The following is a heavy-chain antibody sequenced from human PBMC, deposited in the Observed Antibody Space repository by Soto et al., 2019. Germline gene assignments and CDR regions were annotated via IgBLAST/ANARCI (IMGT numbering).Heavy chain of an antibody. Sequence: QVQLQESGPGLVKPSQTLSLTCTVSGGSISSGDYYWSWIRQPPGKGLEWIGYIYYSGSTYYNPSVKSRVTISVDTSKNQFSLKLSSVTAADTAVYYCARDRPLVYSSSWYLNWGQGTLVTVSS. CDR1: GGSISSGDYY. J-gene: IGHJ4*02. D-gene: IGHD6-13*01. V-gene: IGHV4-30-4*01. CDR3: ARDRPLVYSSSWYLN. CDR2: IYYSGST.